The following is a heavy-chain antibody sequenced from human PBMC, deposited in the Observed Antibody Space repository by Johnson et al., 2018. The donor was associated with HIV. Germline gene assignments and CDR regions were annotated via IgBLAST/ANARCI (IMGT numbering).Heavy chain of an antibody. CDR2: INWNGGST. D-gene: IGHD6-13*01. V-gene: IGHV3-20*04. Sequence: VQLVESGGGVVQPGGALSLSCAASGFVFSTYGMHWVRQPPGKGLEWVSGINWNGGSTGYADSVKGRFTISRDNAKNSLYLQMNSLRADDTAWYCCARGGDSSSWADPDAFDIWGKRTMVNVSS. CDR3: ARGGDSSSWADPDAFDI. J-gene: IGHJ3*02. CDR1: GFVFSTYG.